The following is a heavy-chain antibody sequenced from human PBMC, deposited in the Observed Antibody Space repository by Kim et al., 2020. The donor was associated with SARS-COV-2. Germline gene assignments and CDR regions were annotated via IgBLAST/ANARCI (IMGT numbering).Heavy chain of an antibody. V-gene: IGHV4-34*01. CDR2: INHSRSI. J-gene: IGHJ4*02. Sequence: SETLSLTCAVYGGSFSGYYWSWIRQPPGKGLEWIGEINHSRSINYNPSLKSRVTISVDTSKNQFSLKLSSVTAADTAVYYCASDRGYCSGGNCYSGTFDYWGQGTLVTVSS. CDR1: GGSFSGYY. CDR3: ASDRGYCSGGNCYSGTFDY. D-gene: IGHD2-15*01.